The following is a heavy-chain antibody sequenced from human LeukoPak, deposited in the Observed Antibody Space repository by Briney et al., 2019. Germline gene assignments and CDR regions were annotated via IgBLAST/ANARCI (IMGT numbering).Heavy chain of an antibody. CDR2: ISYDGSNK. CDR1: GFSFSNFG. Sequence: HAGGSLRLSCAASGFSFSNFGMHWVRLAPGKGLEWVAVISYDGSNKYYGDSVKGRFSISRDDSKNTLYLQMNSLRADDTAVYYCAKDLGSGSFHLNAFDSWGQGTLVTVSS. J-gene: IGHJ4*02. CDR3: AKDLGSGSFHLNAFDS. V-gene: IGHV3-30*18. D-gene: IGHD3-10*01.